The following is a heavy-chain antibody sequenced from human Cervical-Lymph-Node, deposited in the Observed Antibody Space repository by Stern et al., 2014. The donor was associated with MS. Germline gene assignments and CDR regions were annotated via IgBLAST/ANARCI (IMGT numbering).Heavy chain of an antibody. J-gene: IGHJ6*02. D-gene: IGHD2-15*01. CDR3: AKDRLFCSGGGCYGMDV. CDR1: GFTLRSYG. CDR2: ISNDGNEK. V-gene: IGHV3-30*18. Sequence: VQLVQSGGGVVQPGRSLRLSWAASGFTLRSYGMHWVRQAPGKGLEWVAVISNDGNEKDYTDSVKGRFTISRDNSKNTLYLQMNSLSTEDTAMYYCAKDRLFCSGGGCYGMDVWGQGTTVTVSS.